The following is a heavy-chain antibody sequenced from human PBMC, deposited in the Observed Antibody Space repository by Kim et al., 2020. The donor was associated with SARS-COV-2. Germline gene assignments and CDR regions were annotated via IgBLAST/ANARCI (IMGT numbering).Heavy chain of an antibody. CDR2: IYYSGST. Sequence: SETLSLTCTVSGGSISSYYWSWIRQPPGKGLEWIGYIYYSGSTNYNPSLKSRVTISVDTSKNQFSLKLSSVTAADTAVYYCARLLWFGELLIFDYWGQGTLVTVSS. D-gene: IGHD3-10*01. CDR1: GGSISSYY. V-gene: IGHV4-59*08. CDR3: ARLLWFGELLIFDY. J-gene: IGHJ4*02.